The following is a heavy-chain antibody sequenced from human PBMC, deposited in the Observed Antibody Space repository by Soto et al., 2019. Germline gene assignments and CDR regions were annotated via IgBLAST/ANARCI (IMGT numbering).Heavy chain of an antibody. Sequence: QVQLQESGPGLVKPSETLSLTCTVSGGSISSYYWSWIRQPPGKGLEWIGYIYYSGSTNYNPSLKSRVTISVDTSKNQFSLNLSSVTAADTAVYYCARDRPYDILTGYYRYFDLWGRGTLVTVSS. V-gene: IGHV4-59*01. CDR2: IYYSGST. CDR1: GGSISSYY. J-gene: IGHJ2*01. D-gene: IGHD3-9*01. CDR3: ARDRPYDILTGYYRYFDL.